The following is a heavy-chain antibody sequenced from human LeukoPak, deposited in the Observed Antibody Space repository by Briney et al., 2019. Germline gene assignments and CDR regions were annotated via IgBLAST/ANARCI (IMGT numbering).Heavy chain of an antibody. V-gene: IGHV1-46*03. Sequence: ASVKVSCKASGCTFTSYYMHWVRQAPGQGLEWMGIINPSGGSTSYAQKFQGRVTMTRDTSTSTVYMELSSLRSEDTAVYYCARDPMLPPKYCSSTSCYRPNNWFDPWGQGTLVTVSS. D-gene: IGHD2-2*01. CDR3: ARDPMLPPKYCSSTSCYRPNNWFDP. CDR2: INPSGGST. CDR1: GCTFTSYY. J-gene: IGHJ5*02.